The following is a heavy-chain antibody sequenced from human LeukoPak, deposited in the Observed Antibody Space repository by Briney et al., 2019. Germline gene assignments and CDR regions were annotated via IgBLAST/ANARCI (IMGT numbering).Heavy chain of an antibody. CDR3: ARGPYSYDSSGAFDI. J-gene: IGHJ3*02. CDR2: ISISGGT. Sequence: SETLSLTCTVSGDSISSGDYYWSWIRQPGGKGLEWIVRISISGGTNYNPSLKSRVTISVDTSKNQFSLKLSSVTAADTAVYFCARGPYSYDSSGAFDIWGQGTMVTVSS. D-gene: IGHD3-22*01. V-gene: IGHV4-61*02. CDR1: GDSISSGDYY.